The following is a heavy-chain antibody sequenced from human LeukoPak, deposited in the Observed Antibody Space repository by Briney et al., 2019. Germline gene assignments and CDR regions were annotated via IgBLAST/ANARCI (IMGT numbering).Heavy chain of an antibody. CDR2: IKSKSDGGTT. CDR1: GFTFTNAW. J-gene: IGHJ3*02. CDR3: TTVQWFGDGFDI. V-gene: IGHV3-15*01. D-gene: IGHD3-10*01. Sequence: PGGSLRLSCAASGFTFTNAWMSWVRQAPGKGLEWVGRIKSKSDGGTTDYAAPVKGRFTISRDDSKNTLYLQMDSLKTDDTALYYCTTVQWFGDGFDIWGQGTMVTVSS.